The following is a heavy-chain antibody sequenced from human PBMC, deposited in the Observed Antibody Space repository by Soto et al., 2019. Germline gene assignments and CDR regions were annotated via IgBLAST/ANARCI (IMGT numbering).Heavy chain of an antibody. D-gene: IGHD2-15*01. Sequence: EVQLVESGGGLVQPGGSLRLSCAASGFTFSNYWMYWVRQAPGKGLVWVSRINGDGSVSSYADSVKGRLTISRDNVKNTLYLQMDSLRAEVTAVYYCARGDCVGGTCYSFAGSFYYYMDVWGKRTTVTVFS. V-gene: IGHV3-74*01. CDR1: GFTFSNYW. J-gene: IGHJ6*03. CDR2: INGDGSVS. CDR3: ARGDCVGGTCYSFAGSFYYYMDV.